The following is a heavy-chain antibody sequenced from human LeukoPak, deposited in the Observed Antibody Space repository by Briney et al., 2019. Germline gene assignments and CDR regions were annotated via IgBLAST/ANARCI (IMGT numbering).Heavy chain of an antibody. Sequence: GGSLRLSCAASGFTFSSYEMNWVRQAPGKGLEWVSYISSSGSTIYYADSVKGRFTISRDNAKNSLYLQMNSLRDEDTTVYYCARDIRGYTDYWGQGTLVTVSS. CDR2: ISSSGSTI. CDR3: ARDIRGYTDY. CDR1: GFTFSSYE. D-gene: IGHD5-18*01. J-gene: IGHJ4*02. V-gene: IGHV3-48*03.